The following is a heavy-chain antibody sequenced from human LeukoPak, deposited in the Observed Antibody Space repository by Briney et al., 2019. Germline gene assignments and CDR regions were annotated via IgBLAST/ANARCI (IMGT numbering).Heavy chain of an antibody. V-gene: IGHV3-23*01. CDR1: GFMFSSNW. CDR3: ANDYYDSSGYYAIPLYFDY. D-gene: IGHD3-22*01. CDR2: ISGSGGST. J-gene: IGHJ4*02. Sequence: PGGSLRLSCAASGFMFSSNWMSWVRQAPGKGLEWVSAISGSGGSTYYADSVKGRFTISRDNSKNTLYLQMNSLRAEDTAVYYCANDYYDSSGYYAIPLYFDYWGQGTLVTVSS.